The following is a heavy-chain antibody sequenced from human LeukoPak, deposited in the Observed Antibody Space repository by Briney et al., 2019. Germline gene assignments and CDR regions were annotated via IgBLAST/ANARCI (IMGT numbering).Heavy chain of an antibody. CDR2: ISDDNGNT. CDR3: ARGTLVVTGHYVMDV. CDR1: GYTFSNYD. V-gene: IGHV1-18*01. D-gene: IGHD2-21*02. Sequence: ASVKVSCKASGYTFSNYDISWVRQAPGQGLEWMGWISDDNGNTNYAQKLQGRVTMTTDTSTSTAYRELRSLRSDDTAVYFCARGTLVVTGHYVMDVWGQGTTVTVTS. J-gene: IGHJ6*02.